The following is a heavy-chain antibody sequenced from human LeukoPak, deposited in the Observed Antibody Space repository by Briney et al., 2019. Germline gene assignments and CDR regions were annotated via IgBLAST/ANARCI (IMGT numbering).Heavy chain of an antibody. V-gene: IGHV1-2*02. CDR3: ARGDVVVVVAATAEFDY. CDR1: GYTFTSYD. J-gene: IGHJ4*02. D-gene: IGHD2-15*01. Sequence: ASVKVSCKASGYTFTSYDINWVRQATGQGLEWMGWINPNSGGTNYAQKFQGRVTMTRDTSISTAYMELSRLRSDDTAVYYCARGDVVVVVAATAEFDYWGQGTLVTVSS. CDR2: INPNSGGT.